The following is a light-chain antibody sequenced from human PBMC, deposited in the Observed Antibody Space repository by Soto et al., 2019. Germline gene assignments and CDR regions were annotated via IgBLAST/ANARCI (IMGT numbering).Light chain of an antibody. J-gene: IGLJ1*01. CDR3: SSYTSSITYV. Sequence: QSALTQPPSLSGSPGQSVTLSCTGTSSDVGSYNRVSWYQQPPGAAPKLMIYDVSNRPSGVPDRFSGSKSGNTASLTISGLQAEDEADYYCSSYTSSITYVFGTGTKVNV. V-gene: IGLV2-18*02. CDR1: SSDVGSYNR. CDR2: DVS.